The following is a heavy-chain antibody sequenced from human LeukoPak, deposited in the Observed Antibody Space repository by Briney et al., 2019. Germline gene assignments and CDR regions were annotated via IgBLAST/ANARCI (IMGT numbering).Heavy chain of an antibody. V-gene: IGHV4-38-2*02. CDR2: IYHSGST. Sequence: SETLSLTCTVSGYSISSGYYWGWIRQPPGKGLEWIGSIYHSGSTYYNPSLKSRVTISVDTSKNQFSLKLSSVTAADTAVYYCARDEQQEDWFDPGGQGTLVTVSS. D-gene: IGHD6-13*01. CDR3: ARDEQQEDWFDP. J-gene: IGHJ5*02. CDR1: GYSISSGYY.